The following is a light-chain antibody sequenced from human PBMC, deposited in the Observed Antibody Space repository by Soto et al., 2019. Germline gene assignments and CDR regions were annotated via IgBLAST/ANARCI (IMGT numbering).Light chain of an antibody. J-gene: IGKJ2*01. CDR2: GAS. CDR3: QQSYTTPYT. V-gene: IGKV1-39*01. Sequence: DIQMTQSSSSLSASVGDRVTITCRASQSIRSYLNWYHQKPGKTPQLLIYGASNLQSGAPSRCTGSCSGTHFTLTISSLQPEDFATYYCQQSYTTPYTFGQGTKLEIK. CDR1: QSIRSY.